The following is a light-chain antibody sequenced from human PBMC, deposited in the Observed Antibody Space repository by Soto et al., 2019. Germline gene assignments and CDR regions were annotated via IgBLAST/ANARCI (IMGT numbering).Light chain of an antibody. J-gene: IGKJ1*01. CDR1: QSVDTN. Sequence: EIVITHSPATLVWLSVDTATLSCRASQSVDTNLAWYVQKPGQAPRLLIHGATTRATGIPARFSGSGSGTEFTLTISSLQSEDFAVYYCQQYNNWPRTFGQGTKVDIK. CDR2: GAT. CDR3: QQYNNWPRT. V-gene: IGKV3-15*01.